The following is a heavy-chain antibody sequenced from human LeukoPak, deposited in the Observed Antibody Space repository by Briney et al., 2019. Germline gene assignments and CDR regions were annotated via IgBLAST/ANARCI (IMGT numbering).Heavy chain of an antibody. D-gene: IGHD3-3*01. Sequence: GGSLRLFCAASGFTFSNAWMSWVRQAPGKGLEWVGRIKSKTDGGTTDYAAPVKGRFTISRDDSKNTLYLQMNSLKTEDTAVYYCTTDLFRGSSGQGQDYDFWSGYYTVDSRLSNRPDPMDVWGKGTTVTVSS. CDR1: GFTFSNAW. CDR2: IKSKTDGGTT. V-gene: IGHV3-15*01. J-gene: IGHJ6*03. CDR3: TTDLFRGSSGQGQDYDFWSGYYTVDSRLSNRPDPMDV.